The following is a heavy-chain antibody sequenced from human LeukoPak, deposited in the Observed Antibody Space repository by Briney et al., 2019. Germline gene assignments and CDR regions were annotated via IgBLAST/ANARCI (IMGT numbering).Heavy chain of an antibody. CDR2: IYPGDSDT. CDR3: ARHASELSSSWDLGY. D-gene: IGHD6-13*01. J-gene: IGHJ4*02. Sequence: GESLKISCKVSGYTVTSYWIAWVRQMPGKGLEWMGIIYPGDSDTRYSPSFQGQVTISADKSINTAYLQWSSLKASDTAMYYCARHASELSSSWDLGYWGQGTLVTVSS. V-gene: IGHV5-51*01. CDR1: GYTVTSYW.